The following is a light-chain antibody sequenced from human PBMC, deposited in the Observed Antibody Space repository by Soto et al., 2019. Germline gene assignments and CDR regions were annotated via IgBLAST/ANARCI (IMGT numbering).Light chain of an antibody. Sequence: AIRMTQSPSSFSASTGDRVTITCRASQGVSSYLAWYQQKPGKAPKLLIYAASTLQNGVPSRFSGSRSGTDFTLTISCLQSEDFATYYYQQYDSYPQTFGQGTNVEIK. CDR1: QGVSSY. V-gene: IGKV1-8*01. J-gene: IGKJ1*01. CDR3: QQYDSYPQT. CDR2: AAS.